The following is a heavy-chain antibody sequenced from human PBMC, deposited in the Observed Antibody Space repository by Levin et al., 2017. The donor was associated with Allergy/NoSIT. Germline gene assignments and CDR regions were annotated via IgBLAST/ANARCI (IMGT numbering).Heavy chain of an antibody. Sequence: GGSLRLSCAASGFTFSSHGMHWVRQAPGKGLEWVAVISNDGSKKYYADSVKGRFTISRVNSKNTLSLQMNSLRPEDTAVYFCAKALTGTWSDDYWGQGTRVTVSS. J-gene: IGHJ4*02. CDR2: ISNDGSKK. CDR1: GFTFSSHG. CDR3: AKALTGTWSDDY. V-gene: IGHV3-30*18. D-gene: IGHD1-1*01.